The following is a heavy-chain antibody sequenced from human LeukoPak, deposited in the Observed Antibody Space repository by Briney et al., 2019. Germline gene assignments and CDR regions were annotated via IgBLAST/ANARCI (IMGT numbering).Heavy chain of an antibody. Sequence: GGSLRLSCADSGFTFSSYSMNWVRQAPGKGLEWVSYINNSSSTIYYAGSVKGRFTISRDNAKNSLYLQMNSLKAEDTAVYYCARGVPAAIGYFQHWGQGTLVTVSS. CDR2: INNSSSTI. J-gene: IGHJ1*01. V-gene: IGHV3-48*01. D-gene: IGHD2-2*02. CDR1: GFTFSSYS. CDR3: ARGVPAAIGYFQH.